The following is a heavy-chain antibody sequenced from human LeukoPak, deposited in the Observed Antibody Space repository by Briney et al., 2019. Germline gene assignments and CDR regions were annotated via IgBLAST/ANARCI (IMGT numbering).Heavy chain of an antibody. J-gene: IGHJ4*02. V-gene: IGHV4-59*01. Sequence: SETLSLTCTVSGGSISSYYWSWIRQPPGKGLEWVGYIYYSGSTNYNPSLKSRVTISVDTSKNQFSLKLSSVTAADTAVYYCARGSVAGTIFDYWGQGTLVTVSS. D-gene: IGHD6-19*01. CDR1: GGSISSYY. CDR2: IYYSGST. CDR3: ARGSVAGTIFDY.